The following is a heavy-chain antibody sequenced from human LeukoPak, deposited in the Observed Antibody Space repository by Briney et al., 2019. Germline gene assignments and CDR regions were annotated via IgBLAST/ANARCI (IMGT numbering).Heavy chain of an antibody. CDR3: AKDGGYSSRFDAFDI. J-gene: IGHJ3*02. V-gene: IGHV3-30*18. Sequence: GGSLRLSCAASGFTFSSYGMHWVRQAPGKGLEWVAVISYDGSNKYYADSVKGRFTIFRDNSKNTLYLQMNSLRTEDTAVYHCAKDGGYSSRFDAFDIWGQGTMVTVSS. CDR2: ISYDGSNK. D-gene: IGHD6-13*01. CDR1: GFTFSSYG.